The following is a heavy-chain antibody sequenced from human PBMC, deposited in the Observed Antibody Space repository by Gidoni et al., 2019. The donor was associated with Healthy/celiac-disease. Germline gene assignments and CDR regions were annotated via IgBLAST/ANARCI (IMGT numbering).Heavy chain of an antibody. J-gene: IGHJ6*02. Sequence: QVQLVESGGGVVQPGRSLRLSCAASGFTFSSYAMHWVRQAPGKGLEWVAVISYDGSNKYYADSVKGRFTISRDNSKNTLYLQMNSLRAEDTAVYYCARGERNGDYVMVYGMDVWGQGTTVTVSS. V-gene: IGHV3-30-3*01. CDR3: ARGERNGDYVMVYGMDV. D-gene: IGHD4-17*01. CDR2: ISYDGSNK. CDR1: GFTFSSYA.